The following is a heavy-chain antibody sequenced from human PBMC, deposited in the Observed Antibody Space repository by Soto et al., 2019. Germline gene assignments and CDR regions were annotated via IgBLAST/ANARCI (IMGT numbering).Heavy chain of an antibody. J-gene: IGHJ4*02. Sequence: PSETLSLTCTLSGDSFSSADYYWSWIRQPPGKGLEWIGYIYYSGNTYYNPSLKSRVAISGDTSKNQFSLKLTSVTAADTAVYYCARGPYSSSSVGSFDSWGTGTRVTVAS. CDR3: ARGPYSSSSVGSFDS. D-gene: IGHD6-6*01. V-gene: IGHV4-30-4*01. CDR2: IYYSGNT. CDR1: GDSFSSADYY.